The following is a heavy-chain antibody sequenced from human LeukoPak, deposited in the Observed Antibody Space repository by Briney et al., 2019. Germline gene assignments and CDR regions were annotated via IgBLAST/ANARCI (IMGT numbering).Heavy chain of an antibody. Sequence: ASVKVSCKASGYTFTSYGISWVRQAPGQGLEWMGWVSAYNGNTNYAQKLQGRVTMTTDTSTSTAYMELRSLRSDDTAVYYCASDLGRYGDYEYYFDYWGQGTLVTVSS. D-gene: IGHD4-17*01. V-gene: IGHV1-18*01. J-gene: IGHJ4*02. CDR1: GYTFTSYG. CDR2: VSAYNGNT. CDR3: ASDLGRYGDYEYYFDY.